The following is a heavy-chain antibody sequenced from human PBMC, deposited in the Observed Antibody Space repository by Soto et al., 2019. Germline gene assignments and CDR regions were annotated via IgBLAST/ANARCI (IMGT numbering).Heavy chain of an antibody. CDR3: ARGYARHCTNGVCSLSYYFDY. V-gene: IGHV3-11*01. CDR2: ISSSGSTI. J-gene: IGHJ4*02. D-gene: IGHD2-8*01. Sequence: SLRLSCAASGFTFSDYYMSWIRQAPGKGLEWVSYISSSGSTIYYADSVKGRFTISRDNAKNSLYLQMNSLRAEDTAVYYCARGYARHCTNGVCSLSYYFDYWGQGTLVTVSS. CDR1: GFTFSDYY.